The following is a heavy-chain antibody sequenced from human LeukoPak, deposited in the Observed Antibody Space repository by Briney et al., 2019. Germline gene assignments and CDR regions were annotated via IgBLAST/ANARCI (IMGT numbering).Heavy chain of an antibody. Sequence: GGSVRLSCVASGFDVNDNFMIWVRQAPGQGLEWISIIYASGGAYHAEPVKGRFSAFRDTSKNTIFLQMNNLRAGDTAMYYCVRRHDYWGQGTLVTVSS. J-gene: IGHJ4*02. V-gene: IGHV3-53*01. CDR1: GFDVNDNF. CDR2: IYASGGA. CDR3: VRRHDY.